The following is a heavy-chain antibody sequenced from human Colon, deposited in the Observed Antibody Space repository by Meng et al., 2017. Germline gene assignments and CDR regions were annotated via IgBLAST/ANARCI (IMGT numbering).Heavy chain of an antibody. CDR3: ARRLGDNGSAHYWNDAFDI. CDR2: ITSGGGIP. D-gene: IGHD3-22*01. V-gene: IGHV3-23*01. J-gene: IGHJ3*02. Sequence: GESLKISCVASGFSLNSYAMSWVRQAPGKGLEWVSGITSGGGIPYYADSVRGRFSISRDSSKNTVSLQMNSLRAEDTAIYYCARRLGDNGSAHYWNDAFDIWGQGTMVTVSS. CDR1: GFSLNSYA.